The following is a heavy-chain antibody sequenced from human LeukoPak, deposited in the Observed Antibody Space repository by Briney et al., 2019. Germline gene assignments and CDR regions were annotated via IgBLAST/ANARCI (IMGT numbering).Heavy chain of an antibody. J-gene: IGHJ4*02. Sequence: PSETLSLTCAVYGGSFSGYYWSWIRQPPGKGLEWIWEINHSGSNNYNPSLKSRVTISVDTTNNQFSLKLSSVTAADTAVYYCAGGLQIAVAGRVYFAYWGQGTLVTVSS. D-gene: IGHD6-19*01. CDR2: INHSGSN. V-gene: IGHV4-34*01. CDR1: GGSFSGYY. CDR3: AGGLQIAVAGRVYFAY.